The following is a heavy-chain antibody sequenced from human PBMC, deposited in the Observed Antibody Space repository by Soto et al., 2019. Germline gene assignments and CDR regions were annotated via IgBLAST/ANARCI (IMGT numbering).Heavy chain of an antibody. J-gene: IGHJ4*02. CDR2: IYYSGNT. Sequence: SETLSLTCTVSGGTLGISSYYWGWIRQSPGKGLEWIGNIYYSGNTFYNPSLKSRVTISVETSKNQFYLHLSSVTAADTAIFYCASIAATGKTHFDFWGQGTLVTVSS. CDR1: GGTLGISSYY. D-gene: IGHD6-13*01. CDR3: ASIAATGKTHFDF. V-gene: IGHV4-39*01.